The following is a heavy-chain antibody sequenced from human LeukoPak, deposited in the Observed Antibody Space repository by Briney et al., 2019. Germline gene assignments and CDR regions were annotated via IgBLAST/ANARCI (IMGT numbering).Heavy chain of an antibody. Sequence: PSETLSLTCTVSGGSISSYYWSWIRQPPGKGLEWIGYIYYSGSTNYNPSLKSRVTISVDTSKNQFSLKLSSVTAADTAVYYCARVKGFGLFDYWGQGTLVTVSS. CDR2: IYYSGST. CDR3: ARVKGFGLFDY. D-gene: IGHD3-16*01. V-gene: IGHV4-59*12. CDR1: GGSISSYY. J-gene: IGHJ4*02.